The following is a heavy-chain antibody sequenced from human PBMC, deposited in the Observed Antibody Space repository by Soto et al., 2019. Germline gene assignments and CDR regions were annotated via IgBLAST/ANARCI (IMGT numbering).Heavy chain of an antibody. CDR1: GGSITGGTYY. D-gene: IGHD4-4*01. CDR3: ARGNDFRTGWFDP. Sequence: SETLSLTCTVSGGSITGGTYYWNWIRQHPGKGLEWIGYMYYSGTTYYNPSLQSRVSISGDTSKNQFSLKLSSVTVADTAVYYCARGNDFRTGWFDPWGRGIMVTVSS. CDR2: MYYSGTT. V-gene: IGHV4-31*03. J-gene: IGHJ5*02.